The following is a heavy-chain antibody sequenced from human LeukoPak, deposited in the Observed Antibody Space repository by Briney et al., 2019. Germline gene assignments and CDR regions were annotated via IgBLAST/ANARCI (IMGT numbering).Heavy chain of an antibody. V-gene: IGHV3-30*03. J-gene: IGHJ3*02. CDR3: ARDPGYSYGGLDAFDI. CDR2: ISYDGSNK. D-gene: IGHD5-18*01. Sequence: GGSLRLSCAASGFTFSRYWMSWVRQAPGKGLEWVAVISYDGSNKYYADSVKGRFTISRDNSKNTLYLQMNSLRAEDTAVYYCARDPGYSYGGLDAFDIWGQGTMVTVSS. CDR1: GFTFSRYW.